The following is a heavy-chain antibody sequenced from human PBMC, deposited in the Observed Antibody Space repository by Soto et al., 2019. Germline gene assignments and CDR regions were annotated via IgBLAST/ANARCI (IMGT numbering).Heavy chain of an antibody. Sequence: QVQLQESGPGLVKPSETLSLTCTVSGGSISSYYWSWIRQPPGKGLEWIGYIYYSGSTNYNPSLKSRVTISVDTSKNQFSLKLSSVTAADTAVYYCARDRGGVYYDFWSGSDAFDIWGQGTMVTVSS. J-gene: IGHJ3*02. CDR2: IYYSGST. V-gene: IGHV4-59*01. CDR1: GGSISSYY. CDR3: ARDRGGVYYDFWSGSDAFDI. D-gene: IGHD3-3*01.